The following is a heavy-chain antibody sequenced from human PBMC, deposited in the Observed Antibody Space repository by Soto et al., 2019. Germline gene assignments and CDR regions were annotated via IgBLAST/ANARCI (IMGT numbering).Heavy chain of an antibody. J-gene: IGHJ4*02. CDR2: IRSKTDGGTP. CDR3: TTEKGY. V-gene: IGHV3-15*07. Sequence: EVQLVESGGGLVKPGESLRLSCAASGFTFTNAWMNWVRQAPGKGLAWVGRIRSKTDGGTPDYAAPVKGRFTISRDDSKNTLYVQTNSLKTEDTAIYYCTTEKGYWGQGTLVTVSS. CDR1: GFTFTNAW.